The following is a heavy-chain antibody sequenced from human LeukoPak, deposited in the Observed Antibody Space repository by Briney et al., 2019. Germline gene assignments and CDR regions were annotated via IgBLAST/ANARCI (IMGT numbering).Heavy chain of an antibody. D-gene: IGHD3-10*01. V-gene: IGHV1-69*13. CDR2: IIPIFGTA. CDR3: ARAFSYGSGSYYNLFNWFDP. J-gene: IGHJ5*02. CDR1: GGTFSSYA. Sequence: GASVKVSCKASGGTFSSYAISWVRQAPGRGLEWMGGIIPIFGTANYAQKFQGRVTITADESTSTAYMELSSLRSEDTAVYYCARAFSYGSGSYYNLFNWFDPWGQGTLVTVSS.